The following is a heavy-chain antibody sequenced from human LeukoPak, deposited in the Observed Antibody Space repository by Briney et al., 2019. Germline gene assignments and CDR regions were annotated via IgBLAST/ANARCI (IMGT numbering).Heavy chain of an antibody. CDR1: GLTFSSYW. Sequence: GGSLRLSCAASGLTFSSYWMHWVRQAPGKGLVWVSRINSDGSSTSYADSVKGRFTISRDNAKNTLYLQMNSLRAEDTAVYYCARDSYDIVVVPAANSFDPWGQGTLVTVSS. J-gene: IGHJ5*02. V-gene: IGHV3-74*01. D-gene: IGHD2-2*01. CDR3: ARDSYDIVVVPAANSFDP. CDR2: INSDGSST.